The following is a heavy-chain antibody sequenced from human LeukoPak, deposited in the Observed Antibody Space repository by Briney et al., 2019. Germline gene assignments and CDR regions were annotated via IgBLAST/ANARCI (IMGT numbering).Heavy chain of an antibody. CDR3: AAVGEWLSNAFNL. V-gene: IGHV3-15*01. J-gene: IGHJ3*01. CDR1: GFTFSIAW. CDR2: IKSKGDGETR. D-gene: IGHD3-22*01. Sequence: PGGSLRLSCAASGFTFSIAWMCWVRQAPGKGLEWVGRIKSKGDGETRDYAAPVKDRFIIRDDSKNMLYLQMNSLKTEDTAIYYCAAVGEWLSNAFNLWGQGTMVTVSA.